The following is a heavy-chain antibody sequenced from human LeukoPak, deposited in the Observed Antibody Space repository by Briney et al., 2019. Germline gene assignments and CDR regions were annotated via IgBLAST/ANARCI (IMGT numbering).Heavy chain of an antibody. CDR1: GFTFGSYA. Sequence: GGSLRLPCAASGFTFGSYAMHWVRQAPGKGLEWVAVISYDGSNKYYADSVKGRFTISRDNSKNTLYLQMNSLRAEDTAVYYCASSSMRWFDPWGQGTLVTVSS. CDR3: ASSSMRWFDP. D-gene: IGHD2/OR15-2a*01. V-gene: IGHV3-30-3*01. J-gene: IGHJ5*02. CDR2: ISYDGSNK.